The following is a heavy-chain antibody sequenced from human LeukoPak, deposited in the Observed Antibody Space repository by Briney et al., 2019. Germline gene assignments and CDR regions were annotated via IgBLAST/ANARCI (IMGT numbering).Heavy chain of an antibody. D-gene: IGHD5-12*01. Sequence: SETLSLTCAVYGGSFSGYYWSWIRQPPGKGLEWIGEINHSGSTNYNPSLKSRVTISVDTSKNQFSLKLSSVTAADTAVYYCARDLLTGYGRRFDPWGQGTLVTVSS. CDR3: ARDLLTGYGRRFDP. J-gene: IGHJ5*02. CDR2: INHSGST. V-gene: IGHV4-34*01. CDR1: GGSFSGYY.